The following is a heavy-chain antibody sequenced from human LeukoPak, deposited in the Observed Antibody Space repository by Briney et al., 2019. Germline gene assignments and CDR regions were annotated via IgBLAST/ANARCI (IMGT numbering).Heavy chain of an antibody. V-gene: IGHV4-34*01. CDR1: GGSFSGYY. CDR3: ARGLRAMDY. Sequence: SETLSLTCAVYGGSFSGYYWSWIRQPPGKGLEWIGEINHSGSTDYNPSLKSRVTISVDTSKNQFSLKLSSVTAADTAVYYCARGLRAMDYWGQGTLVTVSS. CDR2: INHSGST. J-gene: IGHJ4*02. D-gene: IGHD5-18*01.